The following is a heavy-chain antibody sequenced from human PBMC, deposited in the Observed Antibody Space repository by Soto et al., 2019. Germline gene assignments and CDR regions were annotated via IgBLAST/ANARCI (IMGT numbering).Heavy chain of an antibody. CDR2: INHSGST. Sequence: SETLSLTCAVYGGSFSGYYWSWIRQPPGKGLEWIGEINHSGSTNYNPSLKSRVTISVDTSKNQFSLKLSSVTAADTAVYYCARVRGYFGSGCYYNPLNYVMDVRAQRTTVPVS. CDR1: GGSFSGYY. CDR3: ARVRGYFGSGCYYNPLNYVMDV. J-gene: IGHJ6*02. V-gene: IGHV4-34*01. D-gene: IGHD3-10*01.